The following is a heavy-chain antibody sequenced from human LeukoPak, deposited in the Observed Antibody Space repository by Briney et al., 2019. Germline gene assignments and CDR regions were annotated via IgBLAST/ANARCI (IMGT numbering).Heavy chain of an antibody. CDR1: GFTFGRYA. J-gene: IGHJ4*02. CDR2: ISHDGSNK. V-gene: IGHV3-30-3*01. Sequence: PGGSLRLSCAASGFTFGRYAMHWVRQAPGKGLEWVAVISHDGSNKYYADSVKGRFTISRDSSENTLYLQMNSLRVEDTAIYYCARVGYYSSGPFSYFDYWGQGTLVTVSS. CDR3: ARVGYYSSGPFSYFDY. D-gene: IGHD3-10*01.